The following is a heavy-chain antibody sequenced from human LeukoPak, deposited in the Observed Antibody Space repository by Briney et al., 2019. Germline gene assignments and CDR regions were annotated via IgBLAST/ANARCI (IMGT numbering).Heavy chain of an antibody. CDR3: ARGKGVDY. CDR1: GFTFSGYW. CDR2: IKQDGSET. Sequence: PGVSLRLSCAASGFTFSGYWMTWVRQAPGKGLEWVANIKQDGSETYYVDSVKGRFTISRDNGRNSLYLQMNSLRAEDTAVYYCARGKGVDYGGQGILVTVSS. J-gene: IGHJ4*02. V-gene: IGHV3-7*01.